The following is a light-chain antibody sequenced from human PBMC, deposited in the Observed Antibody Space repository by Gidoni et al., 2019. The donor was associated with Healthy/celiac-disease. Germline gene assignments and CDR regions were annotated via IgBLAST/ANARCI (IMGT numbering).Light chain of an antibody. CDR2: AAS. V-gene: IGKV1-39*01. CDR1: QSISSY. CDR3: QQSYSTLTWT. Sequence: DIQMTQSPSSLSASVGDRVTITCRASQSISSYLNWYQQKPGKAPKLLISAASSLQSGVPSRFSGSGSGTDFTLTISSLQPEDFATYYCQQSYSTLTWTFGQGTQVEIK. J-gene: IGKJ1*01.